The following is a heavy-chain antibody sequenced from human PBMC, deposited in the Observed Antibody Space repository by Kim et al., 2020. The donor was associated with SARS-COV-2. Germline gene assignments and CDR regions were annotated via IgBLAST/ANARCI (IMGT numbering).Heavy chain of an antibody. J-gene: IGHJ4*02. CDR3: ARLGGDSSSLGY. Sequence: RYSPSFQGQVTISADKSISTAYLQWSSLKASDTAMYYCARLGGDSSSLGYWGQGTLVTVSS. D-gene: IGHD6-6*01. V-gene: IGHV5-51*01.